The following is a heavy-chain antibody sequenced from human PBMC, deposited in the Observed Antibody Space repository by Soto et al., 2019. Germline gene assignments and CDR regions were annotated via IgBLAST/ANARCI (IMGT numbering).Heavy chain of an antibody. CDR2: INPSGGST. Sequence: ASVKVSCKASGYTFTSYYMHWVRQAPGQGLEWMGIINPSGGSTSYAQRFQGRVTMTRDTSTSTVYMELSSLRSEDTAVYYCARGYCGGDCYLSYGMDVWGQGTTVTVSS. CDR3: ARGYCGGDCYLSYGMDV. D-gene: IGHD2-21*02. J-gene: IGHJ6*02. V-gene: IGHV1-46*01. CDR1: GYTFTSYY.